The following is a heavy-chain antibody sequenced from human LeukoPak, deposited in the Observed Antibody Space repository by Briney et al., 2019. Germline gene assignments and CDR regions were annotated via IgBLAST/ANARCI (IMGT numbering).Heavy chain of an antibody. V-gene: IGHV4-39*01. Sequence: PSETLSLTCTVSGGSISSSSYYWGWIRQPPGKGLEWIGRIYYSGSTYYNPSLKSRVTISVDTSKNQFSLKLSSVTAADTAVYYCARHAYYDFWSGYYTSDYFDYWGQGTLVTVSS. CDR3: ARHAYYDFWSGYYTSDYFDY. D-gene: IGHD3-3*01. J-gene: IGHJ4*02. CDR1: GGSISSSSYY. CDR2: IYYSGST.